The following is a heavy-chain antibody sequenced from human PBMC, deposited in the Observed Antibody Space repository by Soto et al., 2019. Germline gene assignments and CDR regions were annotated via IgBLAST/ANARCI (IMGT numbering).Heavy chain of an antibody. Sequence: QVQLVQSGSEVKKPGSSVKVSCKVSGGTFSTYAISWVRQAPGQGLEWMGGIIPVFRAPDYAQKFQGRVTITADESARTAFMELTGLRFEDTAVYYCARDKDRLRLGGNYDYITDVCGQGTKVTVSS. V-gene: IGHV1-69*12. CDR3: ARDKDRLRLGGNYDYITDV. J-gene: IGHJ6*02. D-gene: IGHD5-12*01. CDR2: IIPVFRAP. CDR1: GGTFSTYA.